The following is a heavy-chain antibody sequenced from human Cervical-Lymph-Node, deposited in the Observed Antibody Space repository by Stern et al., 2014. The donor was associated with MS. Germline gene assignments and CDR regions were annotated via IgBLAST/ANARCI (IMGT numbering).Heavy chain of an antibody. CDR2: ISCDGAKT. Sequence: VQLLESGGGVVQPGRSLRLSCSPSGFAFSTYGLHWVRLAPGQGLEWVALISCDGAKTYYADSVKSRFTISRDNPKNTLYLQMKSLRGEDTAVYYCARGSDWYPLDYWGQGTLVTVSS. CDR3: ARGSDWYPLDY. J-gene: IGHJ4*02. V-gene: IGHV3-30*03. D-gene: IGHD6-19*01. CDR1: GFAFSTYG.